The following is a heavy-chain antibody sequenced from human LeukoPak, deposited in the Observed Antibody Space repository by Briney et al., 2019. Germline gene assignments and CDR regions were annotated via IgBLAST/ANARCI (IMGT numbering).Heavy chain of an antibody. CDR3: ARVDKNGGTSFDY. J-gene: IGHJ4*02. D-gene: IGHD2-8*01. CDR2: VHYSGST. Sequence: SETLSLTCTVSGGSIRSTSYYWGWIRQPPGKGLEWLGSVHYSGSTYDNPSLKSRVTISVDTSKSQFSLKLISVTAADTAVYYCARVDKNGGTSFDYWGQGTLVTVSS. V-gene: IGHV4-39*01. CDR1: GGSIRSTSYY.